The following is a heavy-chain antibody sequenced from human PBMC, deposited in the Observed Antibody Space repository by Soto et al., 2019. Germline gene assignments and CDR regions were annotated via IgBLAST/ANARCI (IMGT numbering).Heavy chain of an antibody. Sequence: PGESLTIACKGSGSRFTNYWTGWVRQMHGKGLEWMGRIDPSDSYTNYSPSFQGHVTISADKSISTAYLQWSSLKASDTAMYYCARPVGSSWYYYGMDVWGQGTTVTVSS. CDR3: ARPVGSSWYYYGMDV. J-gene: IGHJ6*02. CDR2: IDPSDSYT. CDR1: GSRFTNYW. V-gene: IGHV5-10-1*01. D-gene: IGHD6-13*01.